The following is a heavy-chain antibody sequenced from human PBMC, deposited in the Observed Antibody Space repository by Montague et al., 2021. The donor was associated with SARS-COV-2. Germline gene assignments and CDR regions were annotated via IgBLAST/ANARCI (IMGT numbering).Heavy chain of an antibody. CDR3: ARDRTYCSGGSCLYYYYYGMDV. CDR1: GFTFSSYW. D-gene: IGHD2-15*01. J-gene: IGHJ6*02. CDR2: IKQDGSEK. V-gene: IGHV3-7*01. Sequence: SLRLSCAASGFTFSSYWMSWVRQAPGKGLEWVANIKQDGSEKYYVDSVKGRFTISRDNAKNSLYLQMNSLGAEDTAVYYCARDRTYCSGGSCLYYYYYGMDVWGQGTTVTVSS.